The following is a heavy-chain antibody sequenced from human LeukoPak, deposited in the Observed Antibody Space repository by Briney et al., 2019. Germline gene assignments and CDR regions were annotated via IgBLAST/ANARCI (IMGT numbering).Heavy chain of an antibody. V-gene: IGHV3-53*01. CDR1: GFTVSSNH. J-gene: IGHJ4*02. CDR3: ARSDYSNFEFDH. D-gene: IGHD4-11*01. CDR2: IYSGGST. Sequence: QAGGSLRLSCAASGFTVSSNHMSWVRQAPGKGLEWVSVIYSGGSTYYADSVKGRFTISRDNSKNTLYLQMNSLRAEDTAVYYCARSDYSNFEFDHWGQGTLVTVSS.